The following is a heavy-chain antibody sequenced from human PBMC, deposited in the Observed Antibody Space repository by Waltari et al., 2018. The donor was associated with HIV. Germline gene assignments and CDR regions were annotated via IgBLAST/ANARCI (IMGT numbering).Heavy chain of an antibody. D-gene: IGHD3-10*01. J-gene: IGHJ5*01. Sequence: QVQLVQSGAEVKKPGSSVKVSCKASGGAFVSHTFNWVRQAPGQGLEWMGRAIPMFGTANYARKFQGRVTITADKSTTTAYMELNGLRIDDTAVYYCASACETMGVDFDSWGQGTLVTVS. CDR1: GGAFVSHT. CDR3: ASACETMGVDFDS. CDR2: AIPMFGTA. V-gene: IGHV1-69*08.